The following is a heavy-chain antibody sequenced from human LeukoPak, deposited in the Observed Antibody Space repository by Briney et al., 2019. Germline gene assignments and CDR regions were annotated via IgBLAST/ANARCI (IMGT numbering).Heavy chain of an antibody. V-gene: IGHV1-69*06. J-gene: IGHJ4*02. CDR3: ARAGAYCGGDCYYFDY. D-gene: IGHD2-21*02. Sequence: ASVKVSCKASGGTFSSYAISWVRQAPGQGLEWMGGIIPIFGTANYAQKFQGRVTITADKSTSTAYMELSSLRSEDTAVYYCARAGAYCGGDCYYFDYWGQGTLVTVSS. CDR2: IIPIFGTA. CDR1: GGTFSSYA.